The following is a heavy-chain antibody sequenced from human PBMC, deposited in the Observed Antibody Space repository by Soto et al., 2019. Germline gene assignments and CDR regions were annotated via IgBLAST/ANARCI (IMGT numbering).Heavy chain of an antibody. CDR2: IYHSGST. J-gene: IGHJ2*01. CDR1: GGSISSSKW. D-gene: IGHD6-6*01. CDR3: ASDDYSRSTDASFLVNGYFDL. V-gene: IGHV4-4*02. Sequence: QMQLQESGPGLVKPSGTLSLTCGVSGGSISSSKWWTWVRQPPGKGPEWIGEIYHSGSTNYNPSLTSRVNISLDKSNKQFSLTLTSVTAAYTAVYYWASDDYSRSTDASFLVNGYFDLWGRCILVTVSS.